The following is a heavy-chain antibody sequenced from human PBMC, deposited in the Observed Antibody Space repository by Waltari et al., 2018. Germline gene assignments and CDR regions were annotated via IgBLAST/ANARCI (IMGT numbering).Heavy chain of an antibody. CDR3: ATLGAQYQLPNPDYYYYYYMDV. V-gene: IGHV1-69*04. D-gene: IGHD2-2*01. CDR2: IIPILGIA. J-gene: IGHJ6*03. CDR1: GGTFSSYA. Sequence: QVQLVQSGAEVKKPGSSVKVSCKASGGTFSSYAISWVRQAPGQGLEWMGGIIPILGIANYAQKFQGRVTITADESTSTAYMELSSLRSEDTAVYYCATLGAQYQLPNPDYYYYYYMDVWGKGTTVTVSS.